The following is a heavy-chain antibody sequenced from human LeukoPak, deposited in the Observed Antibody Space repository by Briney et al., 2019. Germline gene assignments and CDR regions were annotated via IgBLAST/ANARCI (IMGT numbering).Heavy chain of an antibody. CDR1: GGSISSSSYY. CDR3: ARQGRVDTAMVGGSRFDY. Sequence: SETLSLTCTVSGGSISSSSYYWGWIRQPPGKGLEWIGSIYYSGSTYYNPSLKSRVTISVDTSKNQFSLKLSSVTAADTAVYYCARQGRVDTAMVGGSRFDYWGQGTLVTVSS. CDR2: IYYSGST. V-gene: IGHV4-39*01. D-gene: IGHD5-18*01. J-gene: IGHJ4*02.